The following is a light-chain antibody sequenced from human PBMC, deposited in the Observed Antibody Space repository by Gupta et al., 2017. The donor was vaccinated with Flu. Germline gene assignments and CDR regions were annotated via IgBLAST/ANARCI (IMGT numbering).Light chain of an antibody. CDR2: GNS. CDR1: SSNIGAGYD. CDR3: QSYDSSLSGYV. J-gene: IGLJ1*01. Sequence: SVLPPPPSVSGAPAPRVTIPCTGSSSNIGAGYDVHWYQQLPGTAPKLLTYGNSNRPSGVPDRFSGSKSGTSASLAITGLQAEDEADYYCQSYDSSLSGYVFGTGTKVTVL. V-gene: IGLV1-40*01.